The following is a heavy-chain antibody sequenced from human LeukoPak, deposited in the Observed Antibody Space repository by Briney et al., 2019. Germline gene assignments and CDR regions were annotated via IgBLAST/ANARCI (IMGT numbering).Heavy chain of an antibody. CDR2: IYHSGST. CDR3: ARHEDYDFLFDY. J-gene: IGHJ4*02. D-gene: IGHD3-3*01. V-gene: IGHV4-38-2*01. CDR1: GCSISSGYY. Sequence: SETLSLTCAVSGCSISSGYYWGWIRQPPGKGLEWIGSIYHSGSTYYNPSLKSRVTISVDTSKNQFSLKLSSVTAADTAVYYCARHEDYDFLFDYWGQGTLVTVSS.